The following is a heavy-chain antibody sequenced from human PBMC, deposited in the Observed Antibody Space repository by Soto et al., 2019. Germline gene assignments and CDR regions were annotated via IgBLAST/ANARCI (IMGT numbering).Heavy chain of an antibody. V-gene: IGHV1-46*03. CDR1: GYTSTSYF. Sequence: GASVKVSCKASGYTSTSYFIHWVRQAPGQGLEWMGIINPSGGTTTYAQKFQGRVTMTRDTSTSTVYMELSSLRSEDTAVYYCARALYYDSSGLDSWGQGSVVTVSS. J-gene: IGHJ4*02. CDR2: INPSGGTT. CDR3: ARALYYDSSGLDS. D-gene: IGHD3-22*01.